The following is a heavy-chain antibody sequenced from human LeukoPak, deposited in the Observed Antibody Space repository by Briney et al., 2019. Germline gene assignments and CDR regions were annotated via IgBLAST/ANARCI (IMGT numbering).Heavy chain of an antibody. D-gene: IGHD4-17*01. CDR1: GGSISSGGYY. CDR2: IYYSGST. Sequence: SETLSLTCTVSGGSISSGGYYWSWIRQPPGKGLEWIGSIYYSGSTYYNPSLKSRVTISVDTSKNQFSLKLSSVTAADTAVYYCAREASGDLLNWFDPWGQGTLVTVSS. J-gene: IGHJ5*02. V-gene: IGHV4-39*02. CDR3: AREASGDLLNWFDP.